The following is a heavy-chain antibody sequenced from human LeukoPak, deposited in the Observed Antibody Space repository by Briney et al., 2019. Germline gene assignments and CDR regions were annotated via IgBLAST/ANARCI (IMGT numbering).Heavy chain of an antibody. V-gene: IGHV3-30-3*01. CDR1: GFTFSSYA. Sequence: GRSLRLSCAASGFTFSSYAMHWVRQAPGKGLEWVAVISYDGSNKYYADSVKGRFTISRDNSKNTLYLQMNSLRAEDTAVYYCARESHGIWWLAPNKEAYFQHWGQGTLVTVSS. D-gene: IGHD6-19*01. CDR3: ARESHGIWWLAPNKEAYFQH. J-gene: IGHJ1*01. CDR2: ISYDGSNK.